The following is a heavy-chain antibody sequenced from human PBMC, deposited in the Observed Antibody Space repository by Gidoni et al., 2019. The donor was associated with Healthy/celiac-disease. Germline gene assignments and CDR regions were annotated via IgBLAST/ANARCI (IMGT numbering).Heavy chain of an antibody. V-gene: IGHV4-34*01. Sequence: QVQLQQWGAGLLKPSETLSLTCAVYGGSFSGYYWSWIRQPPGKGLEWIGEINHRGSTNYNPSLKSRVTISVDTSKNQFSLKLSSVTAADTAVYYCARGPRIDTAMVSDGITGTTGDYWGQGTLVTVSS. D-gene: IGHD1-7*01. J-gene: IGHJ4*02. CDR3: ARGPRIDTAMVSDGITGTTGDY. CDR1: GGSFSGYY. CDR2: INHRGST.